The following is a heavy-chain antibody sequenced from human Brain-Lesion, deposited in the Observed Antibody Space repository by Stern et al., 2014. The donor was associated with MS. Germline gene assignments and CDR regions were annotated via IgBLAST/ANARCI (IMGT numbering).Heavy chain of an antibody. V-gene: IGHV1-2*06. CDR2: INPKSGAT. J-gene: IGHJ3*01. D-gene: IGHD3-3*01. Sequence: DQLVESGTEVKKPGASVRVSCKTSGYTLVAYFLYWVRQAPGQGPEWMARINPKSGATDYAEKFQGRVTLTRDTSLNTTYMEVSRLTSDDAAMYYCARGPKFGAFDVWGQGTIVSVSA. CDR3: ARGPKFGAFDV. CDR1: GYTLVAYF.